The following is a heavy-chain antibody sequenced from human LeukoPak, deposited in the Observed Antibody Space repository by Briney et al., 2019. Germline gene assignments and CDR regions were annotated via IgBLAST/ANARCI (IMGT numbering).Heavy chain of an antibody. Sequence: PGGSLRLSCAASGFTFSSFNMHWVRQAPGKGLEWVAIISYDGSNKYYADSVKGRFTISRDNSKNTLYLQMNSLGAEDTAVYYCAKNKLLQLEYYFDFWGQGTLATVSS. CDR2: ISYDGSNK. CDR3: AKNKLLQLEYYFDF. D-gene: IGHD1-1*01. J-gene: IGHJ4*02. V-gene: IGHV3-30*18. CDR1: GFTFSSFN.